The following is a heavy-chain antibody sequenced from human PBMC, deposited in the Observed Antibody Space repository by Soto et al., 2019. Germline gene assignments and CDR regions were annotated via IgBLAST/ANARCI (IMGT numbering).Heavy chain of an antibody. J-gene: IGHJ4*02. D-gene: IGHD1-1*01. Sequence: QVHLVQSGAEVKKPGASVKVSCKGSGYDFTTYGITWVRQAPGQGLEWMAWISAHNGNTGYAQKLQGRVTVTRDIATSTAYMELRSLRSGDTAMYYCARGRYGDYWGQGALVTVSS. CDR2: ISAHNGNT. CDR1: GYDFTTYG. CDR3: ARGRYGDY. V-gene: IGHV1-18*01.